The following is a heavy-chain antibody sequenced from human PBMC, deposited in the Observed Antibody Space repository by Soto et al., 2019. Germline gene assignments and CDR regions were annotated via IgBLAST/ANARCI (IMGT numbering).Heavy chain of an antibody. D-gene: IGHD2-2*01. CDR2: IIPISGTA. J-gene: IGHJ6*02. V-gene: IGHV1-69*06. CDR1: GGTFSSYA. Sequence: QVQLVQSGAEVKKLGSSVKVSCKASGGTFSSYAISWVRQAPGQGLEWMGGIIPISGTANYAQKFQGRVTITADKSTSKAYMELSSLRTEDTAVYYCARSQGSTTSLELYYYYYYGMDVWGQGTKVTVSS. CDR3: ARSQGSTTSLELYYYYYYGMDV.